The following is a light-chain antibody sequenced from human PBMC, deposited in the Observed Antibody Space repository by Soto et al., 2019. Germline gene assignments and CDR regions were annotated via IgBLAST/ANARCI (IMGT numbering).Light chain of an antibody. CDR1: QSVSYSANNKNY. CDR2: WAS. Sequence: DIVMTQSPDSLAVSLGERATINCKSSQSVSYSANNKNYLAWYQQKPGQPPKLLIYWASTRESGVPARFSGSGSGTDFTLTISSLQAEDVAVYYCQQYDSSYTFGQGTKLEIK. J-gene: IGKJ2*01. CDR3: QQYDSSYT. V-gene: IGKV4-1*01.